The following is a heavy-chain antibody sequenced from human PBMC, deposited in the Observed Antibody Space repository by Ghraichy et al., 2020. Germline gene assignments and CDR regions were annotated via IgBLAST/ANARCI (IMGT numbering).Heavy chain of an antibody. D-gene: IGHD1-26*01. J-gene: IGHJ4*02. Sequence: ASVKVSCKASQYTFTSHPIHWVRQAPGQGLEWMGCINTGNGDTTYSQKLQGRVAITRDTSASTAYMELSSLRSEDTAIYYCTTETILGPGDYWGQGTLIAVSS. CDR3: TTETILGPGDY. CDR2: INTGNGDT. CDR1: QYTFTSHP. V-gene: IGHV1-3*04.